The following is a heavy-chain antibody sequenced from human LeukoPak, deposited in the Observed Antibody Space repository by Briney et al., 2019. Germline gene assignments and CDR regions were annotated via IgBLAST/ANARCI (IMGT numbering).Heavy chain of an antibody. J-gene: IGHJ3*02. D-gene: IGHD3-10*01. Sequence: GGSLRLSCAASGFTFSSYAMHWVRQAPGKGLEWVAVIPYDGSNKYYADSVKGRFTISRDNSKNTLYLQMNSLRAEDTAVYYCAREARRLGMVRGVIGAFDIWGQGTMVTVSS. V-gene: IGHV3-30-3*01. CDR2: IPYDGSNK. CDR1: GFTFSSYA. CDR3: AREARRLGMVRGVIGAFDI.